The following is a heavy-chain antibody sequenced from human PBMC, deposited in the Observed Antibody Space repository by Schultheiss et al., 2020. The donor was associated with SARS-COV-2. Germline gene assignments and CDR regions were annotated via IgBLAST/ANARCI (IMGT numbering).Heavy chain of an antibody. CDR3: ASLSLLWFGETYYYYGMDV. V-gene: IGHV4-39*07. CDR2: IYYSGST. Sequence: SETLSLTCTVSGGSISSNRCSWGWIRQPPEKGLEWIGYIYYSGSTNYNPSLKSRVTISVDTSKNQFSLKLSSVTAADTAVYYCASLSLLWFGETYYYYGMDVWGQGTTVTVSS. CDR1: GGSISSNRCS. J-gene: IGHJ6*02. D-gene: IGHD3-10*01.